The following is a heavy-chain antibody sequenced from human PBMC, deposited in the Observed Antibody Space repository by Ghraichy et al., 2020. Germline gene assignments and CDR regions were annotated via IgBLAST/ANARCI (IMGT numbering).Heavy chain of an antibody. CDR3: ARATAYSYGKTALDY. Sequence: GGSLRLSCAASGFSFSSYAISWVRQAPGKGLDWVSGITGSGGSTYSADSVKGRFTISRDNSKNMLYLQMNSLRADDTAVYYCARATAYSYGKTALDYWGQGTLLTVSS. V-gene: IGHV3-23*01. CDR2: ITGSGGST. J-gene: IGHJ4*02. CDR1: GFSFSSYA. D-gene: IGHD5-18*01.